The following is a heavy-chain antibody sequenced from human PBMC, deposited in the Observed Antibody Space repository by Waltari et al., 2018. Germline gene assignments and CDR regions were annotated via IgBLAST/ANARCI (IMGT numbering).Heavy chain of an antibody. CDR3: ATEGIGGYYFDY. D-gene: IGHD3-10*01. V-gene: IGHV3-30-3*01. CDR1: GFTFSSYA. J-gene: IGHJ4*02. CDR2: ISYDGSNK. Sequence: QVQLVESGGGVVQPGRSLRLSCAASGFTFSSYAMHWVRQAPGKGLGGVAVISYDGSNKYYADSVKGRFTISRDNSKNTLYLQMNSLRAEDTAVYYCATEGIGGYYFDYWGQGTLVTVSS.